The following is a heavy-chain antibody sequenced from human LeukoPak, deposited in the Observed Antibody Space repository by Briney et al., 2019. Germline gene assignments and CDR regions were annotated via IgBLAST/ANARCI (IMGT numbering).Heavy chain of an antibody. CDR2: TKPDGSAE. J-gene: IGHJ4*02. CDR1: GFTFRNYW. CDR3: ARDGRLDY. Sequence: PGGSLRLSCAASGFTFRNYWMGWVRQAPGKGLEWVANTKPDGSAEYYADSVRGRFTTSRDNANNFLYLQMNRLRAEDTAIYYCARDGRLDYWGQGTLVTVSS. V-gene: IGHV3-7*03.